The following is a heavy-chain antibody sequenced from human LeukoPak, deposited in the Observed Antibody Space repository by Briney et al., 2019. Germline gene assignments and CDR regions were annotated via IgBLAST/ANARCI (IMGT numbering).Heavy chain of an antibody. CDR1: GCIFTSYW. D-gene: IGHD5-18*01. J-gene: IGHJ4*02. CDR2: IYPGDSDT. V-gene: IGHV5-51*01. Sequence: AGAALQISWQGSGCIFTSYWIGWVRPLPGKGLGWMGIIYPGDSDTRYSPSFQGQVTISADKSISTAYLQWSSLKASDTAMYYCARSTAMDQNDYWGQGTLVTVSS. CDR3: ARSTAMDQNDY.